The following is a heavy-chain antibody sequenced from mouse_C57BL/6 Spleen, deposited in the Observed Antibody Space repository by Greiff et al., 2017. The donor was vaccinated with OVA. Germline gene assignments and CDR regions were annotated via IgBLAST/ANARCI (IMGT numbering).Heavy chain of an antibody. CDR2: IYPGDGDT. CDR1: GYAFSSSW. CDR3: AREDGNYAYWYFDV. D-gene: IGHD2-1*01. J-gene: IGHJ1*03. V-gene: IGHV1-82*01. Sequence: LVESGPELVKPGASVKISCKASGYAFSSSWMNWVKQRPGKGLEWIGRIYPGDGDTNYNGKFKGKATLTADKSSSTAYMQLSSLTSEDSAVYFCAREDGNYAYWYFDVWGTGTTVTVSS.